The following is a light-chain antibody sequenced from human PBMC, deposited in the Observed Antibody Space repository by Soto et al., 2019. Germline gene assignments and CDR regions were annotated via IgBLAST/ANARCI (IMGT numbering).Light chain of an antibody. V-gene: IGLV1-44*01. CDR3: AAWDDSLNGHVV. Sequence: QLVLTQPPSASGTPGQRVTISCSGSSSNIGSNTVNWYQQLPGTAPKLLIYSNNQRPSGVPDRFSGSKSGTSASLAISGLQSEDEADYYCAAWDDSLNGHVVFGGGTKLPVL. J-gene: IGLJ2*01. CDR2: SNN. CDR1: SSNIGSNT.